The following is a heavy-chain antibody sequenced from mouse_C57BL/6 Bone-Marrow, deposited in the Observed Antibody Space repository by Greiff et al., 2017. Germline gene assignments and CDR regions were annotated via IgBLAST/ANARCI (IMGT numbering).Heavy chain of an antibody. CDR2: IRNKANGYTT. CDR1: GFTFTDYY. CDR3: ARYNWADYDMDY. V-gene: IGHV7-3*01. J-gene: IGHJ4*01. D-gene: IGHD4-1*01. Sequence: EVQLVESGGGLVQPGGSLSLSCAASGFTFTDYYMSWVRQPPGKALEWLGFIRNKANGYTTEYSASVKGRFTISRDNYQSILYLHMNALRAEDSATYYCARYNWADYDMDYWGQGTSVTVSS.